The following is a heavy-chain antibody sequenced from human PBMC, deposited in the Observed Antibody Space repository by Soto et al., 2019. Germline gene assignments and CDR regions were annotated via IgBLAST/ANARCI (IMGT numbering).Heavy chain of an antibody. CDR1: GFTFSSYA. D-gene: IGHD3-10*01. V-gene: IGHV3-30-3*01. CDR3: ARRIGGDLRVPSYGMDV. Sequence: QVQLVESGGGVVQPGRSLRLSCAASGFTFSSYAMHWVRQAPGKGLEWVADISYDGSNKYYADSVKGRFTISRDNSKNTLYLQMNSLRAEDTAVYYCARRIGGDLRVPSYGMDVWGQGTTVTVSS. CDR2: ISYDGSNK. J-gene: IGHJ6*02.